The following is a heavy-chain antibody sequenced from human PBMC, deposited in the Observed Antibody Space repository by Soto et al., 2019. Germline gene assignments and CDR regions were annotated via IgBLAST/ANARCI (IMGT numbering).Heavy chain of an antibody. J-gene: IGHJ4*02. Sequence: EVQLLESGGGLVQPGGSLRLSCAASGFTFSSYAMSWVRQAPGKGLEWVSVVSGSGAYTYYADCVKGRFTISRDNAKSMVYVQMNSLRVEHTAVFYCAKRGEERGLYYFDSWGQGTLVTVSS. CDR2: VSGSGAYT. V-gene: IGHV3-23*01. CDR1: GFTFSSYA. D-gene: IGHD3-16*01. CDR3: AKRGEERGLYYFDS.